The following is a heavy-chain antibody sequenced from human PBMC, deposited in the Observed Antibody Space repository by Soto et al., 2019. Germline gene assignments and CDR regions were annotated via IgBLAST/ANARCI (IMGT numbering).Heavy chain of an antibody. CDR2: IYWDDVK. CDR3: AHRGYMYGNWNHGYFDY. CDR1: GFSLTTSGVG. D-gene: IGHD1-20*01. V-gene: IGHV2-5*02. Sequence: QITLKESGPTRVKPTQTLALTCTFSGFSLTTSGVGVGWIRKTPGKALEWLAVIYWDDVKRYNPSLNNRLTITKDTSKNQVVLIMADMDPVDTATYFCAHRGYMYGNWNHGYFDYWGQGTLVTVSS. J-gene: IGHJ4*02.